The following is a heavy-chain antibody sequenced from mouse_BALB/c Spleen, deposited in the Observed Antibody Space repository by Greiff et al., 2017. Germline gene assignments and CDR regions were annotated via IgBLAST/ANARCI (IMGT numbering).Heavy chain of an antibody. CDR3: AIYYGSSSYAMDY. J-gene: IGHJ4*01. D-gene: IGHD1-1*01. Sequence: EVQLQQPGAELVKPGASVKLSCKASGYTFTSYWMHWVKQRPGQGLEWIGYINPYNDGTKYNEKFKGKATLTSDKSSSTAYMELSSLTSEDSAVYYCAIYYGSSSYAMDYWGQGTSVTVSS. CDR2: INPYNDGT. V-gene: IGHV1-14*01. CDR1: GYTFTSYW.